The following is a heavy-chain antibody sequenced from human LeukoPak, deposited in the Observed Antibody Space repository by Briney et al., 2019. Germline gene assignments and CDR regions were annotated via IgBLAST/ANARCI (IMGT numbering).Heavy chain of an antibody. V-gene: IGHV3-30-3*01. Sequence: GGSLRLSCAASGFTFSSYAMHWVRQAPGKGLEWVAVISYDGSNKYYADSVKGRFTISRDNSKNTLYLQMNSLRAEDTAVYYCARDDRDSSGYPAPDYWGQGTLVTVSS. CDR1: GFTFSSYA. CDR3: ARDDRDSSGYPAPDY. D-gene: IGHD3-22*01. J-gene: IGHJ4*02. CDR2: ISYDGSNK.